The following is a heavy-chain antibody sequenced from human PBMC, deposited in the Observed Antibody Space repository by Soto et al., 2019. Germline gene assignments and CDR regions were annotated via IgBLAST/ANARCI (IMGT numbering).Heavy chain of an antibody. CDR1: GFTFSSYA. CDR3: ARDSDYDFWSGSEAYNWFDT. V-gene: IGHV3-30-3*01. CDR2: ISYDGSNK. D-gene: IGHD3-3*01. J-gene: IGHJ5*02. Sequence: GGSLRLSCAASGFTFSSYAMHWVRQAPGKGLEWVAVISYDGSNKYYADSVKGRFTISRDNSKNTLYLQMKSLRAEETAVYYCARDSDYDFWSGSEAYNWFDTWGQATMVTVSS.